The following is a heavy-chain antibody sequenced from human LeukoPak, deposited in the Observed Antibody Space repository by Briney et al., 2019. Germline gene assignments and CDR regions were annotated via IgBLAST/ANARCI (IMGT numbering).Heavy chain of an antibody. CDR1: GGSFRGYY. Sequence: SETLSLTCAVYGGSFRGYYWRWIRQPPGKGLEWIGEINHSGSTNYNPSLKSRVTISVDTSKNQFSLKLSSVTAADTAVYYCARGRSYYYDSSGYSDYWGQGTLVTVSS. CDR2: INHSGST. D-gene: IGHD3-22*01. CDR3: ARGRSYYYDSSGYSDY. V-gene: IGHV4-34*01. J-gene: IGHJ4*02.